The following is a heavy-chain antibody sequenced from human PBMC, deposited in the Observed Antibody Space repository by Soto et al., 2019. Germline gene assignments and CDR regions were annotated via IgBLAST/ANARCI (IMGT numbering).Heavy chain of an antibody. CDR1: GFTFSDYA. CDR3: AKDATSSNGAWAHFDL. J-gene: IGHJ3*01. CDR2: VGGSDDDK. Sequence: EVQLLESGGGVVQPGGSLRLSCAASGFTFSDYAMSWVRQTPGKGLQWVSGVGGSDDDKHYADSVRGRFIVSRDNSQKSMYLQINSLSADDAAIYSCAKDATSSNGAWAHFDLWGQGTEVTVPP. V-gene: IGHV3-23*01. D-gene: IGHD4-17*01.